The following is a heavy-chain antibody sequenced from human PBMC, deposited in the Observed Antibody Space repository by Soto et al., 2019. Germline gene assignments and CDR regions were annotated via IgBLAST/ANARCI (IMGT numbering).Heavy chain of an antibody. V-gene: IGHV3-48*03. CDR2: ISTLGTTI. CDR3: ARVEIMGLVNSPLFFFVL. Sequence: PGGSLRLSCSASGFNFKIYGMTWVRQAPGKGLEWISDISTLGTTIHYADSVRDRFTISRDNPTNTVYLHLTSLRDEDTAVYYCARVEIMGLVNSPLFFFVLGGQGTLVTVSS. CDR1: GFNFKIYG. J-gene: IGHJ4*02. D-gene: IGHD2-21*01.